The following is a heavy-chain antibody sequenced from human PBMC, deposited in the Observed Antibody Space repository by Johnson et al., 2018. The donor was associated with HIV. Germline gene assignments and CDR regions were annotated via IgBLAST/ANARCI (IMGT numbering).Heavy chain of an antibody. Sequence: VQLVESGGDMVQPGRSLRLSCAASGFTFSSYAMHWVRQAPGKGLEWVSIIYSDGSTYFADSVKGRFTISRDNSKNTLYLQMNSLRAEDTAVYYCARSQPEEYSSSSDAFDIWGQGTMVTVSS. J-gene: IGHJ3*02. CDR1: GFTFSSYA. D-gene: IGHD6-6*01. V-gene: IGHV3-66*01. CDR3: ARSQPEEYSSSSDAFDI. CDR2: IYSDGST.